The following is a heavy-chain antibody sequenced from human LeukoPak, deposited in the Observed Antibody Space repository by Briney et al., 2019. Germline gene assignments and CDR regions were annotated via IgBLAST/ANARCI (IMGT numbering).Heavy chain of an antibody. D-gene: IGHD2-21*02. Sequence: GGSLRLSCAASGFTFSSYAMRCVRQAPGKGLEWVSAISGSGGRTYYADSVKGRFTISRDNSKNTLYLQMNSLRAEDTAVYYCAKTVPRYCGGDCYPSVNWFDPWGQGTLVTVSS. CDR1: GFTFSSYA. J-gene: IGHJ5*02. CDR2: ISGSGGRT. V-gene: IGHV3-23*01. CDR3: AKTVPRYCGGDCYPSVNWFDP.